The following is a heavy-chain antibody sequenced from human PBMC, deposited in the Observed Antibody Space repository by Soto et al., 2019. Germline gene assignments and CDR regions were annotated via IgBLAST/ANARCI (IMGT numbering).Heavy chain of an antibody. V-gene: IGHV1-69*01. CDR1: GGTFNTFA. J-gene: IGHJ3*02. CDR2: IIPMFGTA. Sequence: QVQLVQSGAEVKKPGSSVKVSCMASGGTFNTFAISWVRQAPGQGLECMGGIIPMFGTAHYAQKIQGRVTITADESTRTVYMELSSLRSEDTAVYYCAHPRGYGVFDAYDIWGQGTMVTVSS. D-gene: IGHD4-17*01. CDR3: AHPRGYGVFDAYDI.